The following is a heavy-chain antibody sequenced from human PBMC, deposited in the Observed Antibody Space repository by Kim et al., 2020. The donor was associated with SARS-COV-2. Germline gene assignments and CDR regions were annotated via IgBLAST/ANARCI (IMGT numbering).Heavy chain of an antibody. CDR2: IYYSGST. CDR3: ARHRAYDYVWGSYPGGRHFDY. CDR1: GGSISSSSYY. Sequence: SETLSLTCTVSGGSISSSSYYWGWIRQPPGKGLEWIGSIYYSGSTYYNPSLKSRVTISVDTSKNQFSLKLSSVTAADTAVYYCARHRAYDYVWGSYPGGRHFDYWGQGTLVTVSS. D-gene: IGHD3-16*02. J-gene: IGHJ4*02. V-gene: IGHV4-39*01.